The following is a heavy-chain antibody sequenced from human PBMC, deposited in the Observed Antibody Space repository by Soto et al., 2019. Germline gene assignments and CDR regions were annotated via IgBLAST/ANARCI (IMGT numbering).Heavy chain of an antibody. CDR3: AKDRWRLLFDP. CDR2: LYGDGNGI. Sequence: GGSLRLSCAASGFTFSIYAMTWFRQTPGKGLECISGLYGDGNGIQYADSVKGRFTISRDNSKNTLYLQMNSLRAEDTAVYYCAKDRWRLLFDPWGQGTLVTVSS. V-gene: IGHV3-23*03. D-gene: IGHD2-15*01. J-gene: IGHJ5*02. CDR1: GFTFSIYA.